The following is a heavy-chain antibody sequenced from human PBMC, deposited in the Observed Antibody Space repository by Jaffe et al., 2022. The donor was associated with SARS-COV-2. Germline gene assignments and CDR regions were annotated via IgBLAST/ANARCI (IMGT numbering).Heavy chain of an antibody. CDR2: INQDGSEK. J-gene: IGHJ4*02. D-gene: IGHD2-2*01. CDR3: ARDGLYCSSSSCYFDY. CDR1: GFTFNTHC. Sequence: EVQLVESGGHLVQPGGSLRLSCAASGFTFNTHCMSWVRQAPGKGLEWVAHINQDGSEKYYVGSVKGRFTISRDNAKNSLYLQMNSLRADDTAVYYCARDGLYCSSSSCYFDYWGQGTLVTVSS. V-gene: IGHV3-7*01.